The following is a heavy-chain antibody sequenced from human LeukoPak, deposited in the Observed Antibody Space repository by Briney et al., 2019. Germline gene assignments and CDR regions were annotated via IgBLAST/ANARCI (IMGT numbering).Heavy chain of an antibody. Sequence: ASVKVSCKASGGTFSSYTISWVRQAPGQGLERMGRIIPILGIANYAQKFQGRVTITADKSTSTAYMELSSLRSEDTAVYYCARDPDYYDSSGLNDYWGQGTLVTVSS. V-gene: IGHV1-69*02. CDR2: IIPILGIA. CDR1: GGTFSSYT. CDR3: ARDPDYYDSSGLNDY. D-gene: IGHD3-22*01. J-gene: IGHJ4*02.